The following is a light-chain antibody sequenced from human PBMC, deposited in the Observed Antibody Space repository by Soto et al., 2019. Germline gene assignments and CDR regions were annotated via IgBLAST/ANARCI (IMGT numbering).Light chain of an antibody. CDR3: SSYTSSSTYV. CDR2: EVS. J-gene: IGLJ1*01. CDR1: SSDVGYYNY. Sequence: QSVLTQPPSASGSPGQSVTISCTGTSSDVGYYNYVSWYQQHPGRAPKLMIYEVSNRPSGVSNRFSGSKSGNTASLTISGLQAEDEADYYCSSYTSSSTYVFGTGTKLTVL. V-gene: IGLV2-14*01.